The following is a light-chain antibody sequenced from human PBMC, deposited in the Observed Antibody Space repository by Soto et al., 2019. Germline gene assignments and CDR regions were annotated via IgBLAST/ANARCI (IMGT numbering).Light chain of an antibody. V-gene: IGKV3-20*01. Sequence: EIVLTQSPGTLSSSPGERATLSCRASQSVSSNFLAWYQQKPGQTPRLLIYGASSRATGIPDRFSGIGSGTDFSLTISRLEAEDFAVYYCSQYGSSPTFGHGTKVDIK. CDR1: QSVSSNF. CDR2: GAS. CDR3: SQYGSSPT. J-gene: IGKJ1*01.